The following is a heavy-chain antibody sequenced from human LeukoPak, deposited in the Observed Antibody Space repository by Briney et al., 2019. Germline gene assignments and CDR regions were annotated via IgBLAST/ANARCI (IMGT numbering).Heavy chain of an antibody. CDR2: IYYSGST. Sequence: KPSETLSLTCTVSGGSIGSSSYYWGWIRQPPGKGLEWIGSIYYSGSTYYNPSLKSRVTISVDTSKNQFSLKLSSVTAADTAVYYCARLSIAARYYFDYWGQGTLVTVSS. D-gene: IGHD6-6*01. V-gene: IGHV4-39*01. J-gene: IGHJ4*02. CDR1: GGSIGSSSYY. CDR3: ARLSIAARYYFDY.